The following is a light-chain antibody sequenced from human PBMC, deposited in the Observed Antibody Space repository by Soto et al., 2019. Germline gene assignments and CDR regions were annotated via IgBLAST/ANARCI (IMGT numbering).Light chain of an antibody. CDR3: CSYAGDKTYV. Sequence: QSALRHPASVCWSPGHSITISCTVTGSDVRTYNLVSWYQQHPGKVPKLIIYEASKRPSGVSNRFSGSQPGNTASLTVSGLQAEDEADYYCCSYAGDKTYVFGSGTKVTVL. V-gene: IGLV2-23*01. CDR2: EAS. J-gene: IGLJ1*01. CDR1: GSDVRTYNL.